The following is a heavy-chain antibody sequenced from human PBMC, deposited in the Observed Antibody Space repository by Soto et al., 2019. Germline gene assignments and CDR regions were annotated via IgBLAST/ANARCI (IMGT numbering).Heavy chain of an antibody. CDR2: MYYSGST. CDR3: ATVPYYYDSSGYYYPQGHFDY. D-gene: IGHD3-22*01. CDR1: GASMSSYY. V-gene: IGHV4-59*01. Sequence: SETLSLTCIVSGASMSSYYWSWIRQPPGKGLEWIGYMYYSGSTNYNPSLKSRVTISLDTSKNQFSLKLTPVTAADTAVYYCATVPYYYDSSGYYYPQGHFDYWGQGTLVTVSS. J-gene: IGHJ4*02.